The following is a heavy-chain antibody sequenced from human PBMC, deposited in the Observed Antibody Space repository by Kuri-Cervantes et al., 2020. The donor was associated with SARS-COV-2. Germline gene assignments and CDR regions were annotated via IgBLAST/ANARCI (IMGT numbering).Heavy chain of an antibody. CDR2: INPNSGGT. V-gene: IGHV1-2*04. J-gene: IGHJ4*02. CDR3: ARGLDTAMAYYFDY. CDR1: GGTFSSYA. D-gene: IGHD5-18*01. Sequence: ASVKVSCKASGGTFSSYAISWVRQAPGQGLEWMGWINPNSGGTNYEQKFQGWVTMTRDTSISTAYMELSRLRSDDTAVYYCARGLDTAMAYYFDYWGQGTLVTVSS.